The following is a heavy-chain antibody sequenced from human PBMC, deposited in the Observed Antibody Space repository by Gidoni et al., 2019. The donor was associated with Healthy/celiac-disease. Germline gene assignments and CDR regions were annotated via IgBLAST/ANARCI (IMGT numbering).Heavy chain of an antibody. CDR3: AKVPGGVRVEYYFDY. V-gene: IGHV3-30*18. CDR2: ISYDGSNK. CDR1: GFTFSSYG. Sequence: QVQLVASGGGVVQPGRSLRLSRAASGFTFSSYGMHWVSQAPGKGLEWVAVISYDGSNKYYADSVKGRFTISRDNSKNTLYLQMNSRRAEDTAVYYCAKVPGGVRVEYYFDYWGQGTLVTVSS. J-gene: IGHJ4*02. D-gene: IGHD3-16*01.